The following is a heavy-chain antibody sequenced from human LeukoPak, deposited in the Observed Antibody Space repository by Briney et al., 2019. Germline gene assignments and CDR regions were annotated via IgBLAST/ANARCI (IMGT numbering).Heavy chain of an antibody. Sequence: GGSLRLSCAASGFTFSSYSMNWVRQAPGKGLEWVSSISSSSSYIYYADSEKGRFTISRDNAKTSLYLKMNSLRAEDTAVYYCARDGYDVDAAMVVPFDYWGQGTLVTVSS. J-gene: IGHJ4*02. CDR2: ISSSSSYI. CDR1: GFTFSSYS. D-gene: IGHD5-18*01. CDR3: ARDGYDVDAAMVVPFDY. V-gene: IGHV3-21*01.